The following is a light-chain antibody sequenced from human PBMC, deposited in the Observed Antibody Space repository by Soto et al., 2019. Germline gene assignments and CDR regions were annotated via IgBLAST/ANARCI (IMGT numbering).Light chain of an antibody. CDR2: GAS. V-gene: IGKV3-15*01. CDR1: QSVFSH. CDR3: QHYNNWPPYA. J-gene: IGKJ2*01. Sequence: EIVMTQSPATLSVSPGERVTLSCRASQSVFSHLAWYQQKPGQVPRLLIYGASTRATGIPARFGGSGSGTEFTLTISSLQPEDFAVYYCQHYNNWPPYAFGQGTKLEI.